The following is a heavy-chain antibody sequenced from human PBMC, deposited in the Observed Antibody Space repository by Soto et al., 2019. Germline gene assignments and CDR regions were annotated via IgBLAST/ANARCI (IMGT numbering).Heavy chain of an antibody. J-gene: IGHJ4*02. CDR1: GGPISSYY. Sequence: PSEPLTPTRHDSGGPISSYYWSWIRQPPGKGLEWIGYIYYSGSTNYNPSLKSRVTISVDTSKNQFSLKLSSVTAADTAVYYCARRYGGNFDYWGQGTLVTVSS. D-gene: IGHD3-16*01. V-gene: IGHV4-59*01. CDR2: IYYSGST. CDR3: ARRYGGNFDY.